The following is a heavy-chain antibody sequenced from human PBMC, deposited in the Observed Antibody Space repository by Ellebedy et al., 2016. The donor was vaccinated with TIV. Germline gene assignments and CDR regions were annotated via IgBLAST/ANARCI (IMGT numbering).Heavy chain of an antibody. V-gene: IGHV1-69*13. CDR2: IIPSFGTA. J-gene: IGHJ4*02. Sequence: SVKVSCKASGGSFSNYGISWVRQAPGQGLEWMGGIIPSFGTANYAQKFQGRVTITADESTTTTYVELSSLRSEDTAVYYCARASTYYFDFNGYYLDDWGQGTLVTVSS. D-gene: IGHD3-22*01. CDR3: ARASTYYFDFNGYYLDD. CDR1: GGSFSNYG.